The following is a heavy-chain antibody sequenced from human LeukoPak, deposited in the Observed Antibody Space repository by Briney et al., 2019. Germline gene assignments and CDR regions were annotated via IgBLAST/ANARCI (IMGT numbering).Heavy chain of an antibody. D-gene: IGHD3-22*01. V-gene: IGHV1-3*03. CDR3: ARVRRGSSGFYYVFDY. J-gene: IGHJ4*02. CDR2: INAGNGNT. CDR1: GYTFTTYT. Sequence: GASVKVSCKASGYTFTTYTIHWVRQAPGQRLEWMGWINAGNGNTKYSPEFQGTVTITRDTSASTAYMELSSLTSEDMAVYYCARVRRGSSGFYYVFDYWGQGTLVTVSS.